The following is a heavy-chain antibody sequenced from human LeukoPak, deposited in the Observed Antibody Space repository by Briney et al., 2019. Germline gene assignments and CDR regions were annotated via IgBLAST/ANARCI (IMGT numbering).Heavy chain of an antibody. CDR2: ISSSGSTI. D-gene: IGHD3-16*01. V-gene: IGHV3-48*03. CDR1: GFTFSSYE. Sequence: GGSLRLSCAASGFTFSSYEMNWVRQAPGKGLEWVSYISSSGSTIYYADSVKGRFTISRDNAKNSLYLRMNSLRAEDTAVHYCARDHNDYVWGSNPYWGQGTLVTVSS. CDR3: ARDHNDYVWGSNPY. J-gene: IGHJ4*02.